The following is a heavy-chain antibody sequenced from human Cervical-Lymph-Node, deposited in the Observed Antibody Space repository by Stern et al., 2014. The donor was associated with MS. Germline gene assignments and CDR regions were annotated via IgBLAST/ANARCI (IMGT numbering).Heavy chain of an antibody. V-gene: IGHV4-59*01. D-gene: IGHD2-15*01. CDR3: ARGGWYLDY. Sequence: QVQLQESGPGLVKPSETLSLTCTVSGGSMSSYYWSWIRQSPGKGLECIGYIYHSGSTTYNPSLKSRVTISVDTSKNQFSLRLSSVTAADTAVYYCARGGWYLDYWGQGTLVTVSS. CDR1: GGSMSSYY. CDR2: IYHSGST. J-gene: IGHJ4*02.